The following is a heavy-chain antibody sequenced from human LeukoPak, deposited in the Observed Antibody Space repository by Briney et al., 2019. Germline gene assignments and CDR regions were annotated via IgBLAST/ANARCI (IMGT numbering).Heavy chain of an antibody. Sequence: SETLSLTCTVSGGSISSSSYYWGWIRQPPGKGLEWIGSIYYSGSTYYNPSLKSRVTISVDTSKNQFSLKLSSVTAADTAVYYCARGYSGYDRYFDYWGQGTLVTVSS. V-gene: IGHV4-39*01. J-gene: IGHJ4*02. D-gene: IGHD5-12*01. CDR3: ARGYSGYDRYFDY. CDR2: IYYSGST. CDR1: GGSISSSSYY.